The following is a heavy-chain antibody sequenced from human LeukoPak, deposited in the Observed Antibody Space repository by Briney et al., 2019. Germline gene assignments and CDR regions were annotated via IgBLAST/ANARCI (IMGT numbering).Heavy chain of an antibody. CDR1: GGSIRNYF. CDR3: ARAPRYVFYFDY. CDR2: IYYSGST. D-gene: IGHD3-16*01. Sequence: SETLSLTCTVSGGSIRNYFWGWIRQPPGKGLEWIGYIYYSGSTNYNPSLKSRVTISLDTSKSQFSLKLSSVTAADTAVYYCARAPRYVFYFDYWGQGTLVTVSS. V-gene: IGHV4-59*01. J-gene: IGHJ4*02.